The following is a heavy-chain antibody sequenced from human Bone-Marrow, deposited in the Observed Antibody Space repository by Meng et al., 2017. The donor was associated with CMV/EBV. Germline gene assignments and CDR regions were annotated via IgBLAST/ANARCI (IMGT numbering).Heavy chain of an antibody. V-gene: IGHV3-21*01. D-gene: IGHD6-13*01. Sequence: GGSLRLSCAASGFTFSSYSMNWVRQAPGKGLEWVSSISSSSSYIYYADSVKGRFTISRDNAKNSLYLQMNSLRAEDTAVYYCARVPDSSSWLGYYYYGMDVWGQGTTVTGYS. CDR1: GFTFSSYS. J-gene: IGHJ6*01. CDR3: ARVPDSSSWLGYYYYGMDV. CDR2: ISSSSSYI.